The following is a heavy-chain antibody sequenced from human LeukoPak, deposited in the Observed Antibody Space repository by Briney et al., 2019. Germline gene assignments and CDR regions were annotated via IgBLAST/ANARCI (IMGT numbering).Heavy chain of an antibody. Sequence: GGSLRLSCAASGFTFSSYAMSWVRQAPGKGLEWVSAISGSGGSTYYADSVKGRFTISRDNSKNTLYLQMNSLRAEDTAVYYCSYSYGPVYGMDVWGQGTTVTVSS. D-gene: IGHD5-18*01. V-gene: IGHV3-23*01. CDR2: ISGSGGST. J-gene: IGHJ6*02. CDR3: SYSYGPVYGMDV. CDR1: GFTFSSYA.